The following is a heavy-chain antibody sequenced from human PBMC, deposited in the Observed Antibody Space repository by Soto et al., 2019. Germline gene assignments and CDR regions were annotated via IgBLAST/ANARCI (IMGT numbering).Heavy chain of an antibody. D-gene: IGHD3-22*01. CDR3: SRDQAAYDCSGYYLGVDSFYI. V-gene: IGHV4-31*03. J-gene: IGHJ3*02. CDR2: IYYSGST. CDR1: GGSISSGGYY. Sequence: SKNAYLTCTVSGGSISSGGYYWSWIRQHPGKGLEWIGYIYYSGSTYYNPSLKSRVTISVDTSKNQFSLKLSSVTAADTAVYYCSRDQAAYDCSGYYLGVDSFYIRGNGTTVTV.